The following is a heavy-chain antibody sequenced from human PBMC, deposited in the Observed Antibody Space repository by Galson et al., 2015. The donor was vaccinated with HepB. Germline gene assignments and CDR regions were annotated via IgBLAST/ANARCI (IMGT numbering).Heavy chain of an antibody. D-gene: IGHD3-22*01. CDR1: GGSISSYY. V-gene: IGHV4-59*01. Sequence: TLSLTCTVSGGSISSYYWSWIRQPPGKGLEWIGYIYYSGSTNYNPSLKSRVTISVDTSKNQFSLKLSSVTAADTAVYYCARGGYYYDSSGYYGAFDIWGQGTMVTVSS. CDR2: IYYSGST. CDR3: ARGGYYYDSSGYYGAFDI. J-gene: IGHJ3*02.